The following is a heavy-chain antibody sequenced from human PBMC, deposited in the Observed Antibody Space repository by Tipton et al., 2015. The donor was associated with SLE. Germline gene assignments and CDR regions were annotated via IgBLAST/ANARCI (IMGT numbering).Heavy chain of an antibody. CDR1: SGSFSSRTYY. CDR2: LYYSGDM. J-gene: IGHJ3*02. V-gene: IGHV4-39*07. CDR3: ARVRDGYIADAFDI. D-gene: IGHD5-24*01. Sequence: LRLSCIVSSGSFSSRTYYWAWIRQPPGKGLEWIGSLYYSGDMYFNPSLKSRVTIYEDTSRKQFSLKLSSVTAADTAVYYCARVRDGYIADAFDIWGQGTMVTVSS.